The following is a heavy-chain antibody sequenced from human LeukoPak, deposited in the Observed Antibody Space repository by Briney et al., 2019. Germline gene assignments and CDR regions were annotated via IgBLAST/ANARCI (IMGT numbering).Heavy chain of an antibody. CDR2: INTDGSST. Sequence: GGSLRLSCAASGFTFSSYWMHWVRQAPGKGLVWVSRINTDGSSTSYADSVKGRFTISRDNAKNTLYLQMNSLRAEDTAVYYCARAPSEIGGYYPEYFRHWGQGTLVTVSS. V-gene: IGHV3-74*01. CDR1: GFTFSSYW. J-gene: IGHJ1*01. D-gene: IGHD3-22*01. CDR3: ARAPSEIGGYYPEYFRH.